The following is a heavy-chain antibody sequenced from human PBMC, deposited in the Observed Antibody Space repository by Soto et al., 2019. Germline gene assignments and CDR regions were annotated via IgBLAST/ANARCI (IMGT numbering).Heavy chain of an antibody. D-gene: IGHD2-2*01. V-gene: IGHV3-33*01. CDR3: ARAGYCSSTSCYGLDYFDY. CDR1: GFTFSSYG. J-gene: IGHJ4*02. Sequence: PGGSLRLSCAASGFTFSSYGMHWVRQAPGKGLEWVAVIWYDSSNKYYADSVKGRFTISRDNAKNSLYLQMNSLRAEDTAVYYCARAGYCSSTSCYGLDYFDYWGQGTLVTVSS. CDR2: IWYDSSNK.